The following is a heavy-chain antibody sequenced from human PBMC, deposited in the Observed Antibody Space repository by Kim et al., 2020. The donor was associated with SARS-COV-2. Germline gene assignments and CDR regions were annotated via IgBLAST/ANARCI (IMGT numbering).Heavy chain of an antibody. Sequence: SLLLSFSFSFFSVSSHYMSWVRQAPGKGLEWVSVIYTAGSIHYADSVNGRFTTSRDSSKNTVYLHMNSLRAEDTALYYCARDLGKITDMWGQGTRVTVSS. CDR2: IYTAGSI. CDR3: ARDLGKITDM. J-gene: IGHJ3*02. D-gene: IGHD3-10*01. V-gene: IGHV3-53*01. CDR1: FFSVSSHY.